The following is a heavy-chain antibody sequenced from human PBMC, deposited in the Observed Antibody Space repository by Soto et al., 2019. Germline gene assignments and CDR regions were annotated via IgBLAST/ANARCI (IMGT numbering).Heavy chain of an antibody. CDR2: INPNSGAT. CDR3: ARGGGTILAPLP. D-gene: IGHD3-3*01. J-gene: IGHJ5*02. Sequence: GXSVRVCCTASGYPFTGYFIHWVRQAPGQGLEWMGWINPNSGATKYAQKFQGRVTMTRDTSISTAYMELTLLRSDDTAIYYCARGGGTILAPLPWGEGTLVTVYS. V-gene: IGHV1-2*02. CDR1: GYPFTGYF.